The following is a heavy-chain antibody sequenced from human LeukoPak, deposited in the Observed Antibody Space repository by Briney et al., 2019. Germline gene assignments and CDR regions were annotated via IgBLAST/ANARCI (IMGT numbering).Heavy chain of an antibody. Sequence: GGSLRLSCAASGFTFSNVWMNWVRQAPGKGLEWVGRIRSKTHGEAIDYAAPVKGRFTISRDDSKNTLYLQMNSLKTEDTAVYYCTTDPIFGVVIGSDRVDYWGQGTLVTVSS. CDR2: IRSKTHGEAI. CDR3: TTDPIFGVVIGSDRVDY. D-gene: IGHD3-3*01. CDR1: GFTFSNVW. V-gene: IGHV3-15*07. J-gene: IGHJ4*02.